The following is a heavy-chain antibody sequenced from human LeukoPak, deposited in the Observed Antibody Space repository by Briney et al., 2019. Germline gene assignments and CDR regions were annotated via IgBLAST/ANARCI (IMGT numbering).Heavy chain of an antibody. CDR1: GFTFSNYW. J-gene: IGHJ4*02. Sequence: PGGSLRLSCAASGFTFSNYWMTWVRRAPGKGLEWVAKIKQDGSQKSYVDSVAGRFTISRDNAKNSLYLQMNSLRAEDTAVYYCAKKAHYDAYAKYFDYWGQGTLVTVSS. D-gene: IGHD4-17*01. CDR3: AKKAHYDAYAKYFDY. CDR2: IKQDGSQK. V-gene: IGHV3-7*03.